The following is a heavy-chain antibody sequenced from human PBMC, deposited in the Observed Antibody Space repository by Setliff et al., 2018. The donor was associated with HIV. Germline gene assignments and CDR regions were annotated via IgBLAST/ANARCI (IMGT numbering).Heavy chain of an antibody. CDR3: AISIVGVTSEMY. D-gene: IGHD2-21*02. CDR2: VNHNGNI. V-gene: IGHV4-34*01. CDR1: GVPLSDYY. Sequence: SETLSLTCVAYGVPLSDYYWNWIRQSPGKGLEWIVEVNHNGNINYNPSLKSRVTVSVDTSKTQYSLKMISVTAADTAMYYCAISIVGVTSEMYWAQGTLVTVSS. J-gene: IGHJ4*02.